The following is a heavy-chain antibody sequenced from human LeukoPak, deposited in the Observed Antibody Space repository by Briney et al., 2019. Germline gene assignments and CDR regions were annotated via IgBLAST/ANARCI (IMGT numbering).Heavy chain of an antibody. D-gene: IGHD5-18*01. V-gene: IGHV3-23*01. CDR1: GFAFSSYA. CDR2: ISGSGGST. CDR3: ARIIGLGSQLWDYYYGMDV. J-gene: IGHJ6*02. Sequence: QPGGSLRLSCAASGFAFSSYAMSWVRQAPGKGLEWVSAISGSGGSTYYADSVKGRFTISRDNSKNTLYLQMNSLRAEDTAVYYCARIIGLGSQLWDYYYGMDVWGQGTTVTVSS.